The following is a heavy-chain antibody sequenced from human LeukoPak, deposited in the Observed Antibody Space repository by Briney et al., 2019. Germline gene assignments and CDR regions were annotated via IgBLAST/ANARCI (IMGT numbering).Heavy chain of an antibody. D-gene: IGHD5-18*01. CDR3: ANPFPVDTAMPRVY. V-gene: IGHV3-23*01. CDR2: ISGSGGST. Sequence: GGSLRLSCAASGFTFSSYAMSWVRQAPGKGLEWVSAISGSGGSTYYADSVKGRFTISRDNSKNTLYLQMNSLRCEDTAVYYFANPFPVDTAMPRVYWGEGALGTVSS. CDR1: GFTFSSYA. J-gene: IGHJ4*02.